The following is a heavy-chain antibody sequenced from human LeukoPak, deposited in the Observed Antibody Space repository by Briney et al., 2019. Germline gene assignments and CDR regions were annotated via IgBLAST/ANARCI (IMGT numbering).Heavy chain of an antibody. CDR3: AKRDY. V-gene: IGHV3-23*01. J-gene: IGHJ4*02. CDR1: GFTFSTFA. CDR2: IFPSGGEI. Sequence: PGGSLRLSCAASGFTFSTFAMIWVRQPPGKGLEWVSSIFPSGGEIHYADSVRGRFTISRDNSKSTLSLQMNSLRAEDTAIYYCAKRDYWGEGTLVTVSS.